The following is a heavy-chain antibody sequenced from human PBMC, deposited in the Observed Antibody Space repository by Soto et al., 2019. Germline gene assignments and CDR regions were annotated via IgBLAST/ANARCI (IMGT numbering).Heavy chain of an antibody. J-gene: IGHJ3*02. CDR1: GFTVSSNY. Sequence: EVQLVESGGGLVQPGGSLRLSCAASGFTVSSNYMSWVRQAPGKGLEWVSVIYSGGSTYYADSVKGRFTISRDNSKNTLYLQMNSLRAEDTAVYYSARHGDYAAFDIWGQGTMVTVSS. V-gene: IGHV3-66*04. D-gene: IGHD4-17*01. CDR2: IYSGGST. CDR3: ARHGDYAAFDI.